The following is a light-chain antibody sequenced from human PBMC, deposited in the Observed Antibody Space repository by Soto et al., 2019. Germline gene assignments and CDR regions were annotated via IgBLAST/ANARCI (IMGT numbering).Light chain of an antibody. Sequence: DVVLTQSPLSLPVTLGQPASISCRSSQRLEYSDGNTYLNWFQQRPGQSPRRLFYKVSNRDSGVPDRFSGSGSGTDLTLKISRVEAEDVGIYYCMQGTHWPWTFGQGTKVEIK. CDR2: KVS. J-gene: IGKJ1*01. CDR3: MQGTHWPWT. CDR1: QRLEYSDGNTY. V-gene: IGKV2-30*01.